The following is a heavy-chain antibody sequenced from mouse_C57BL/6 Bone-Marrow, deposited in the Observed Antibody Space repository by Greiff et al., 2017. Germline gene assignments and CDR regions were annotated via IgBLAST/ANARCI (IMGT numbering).Heavy chain of an antibody. V-gene: IGHV1-15*01. CDR1: GYTFTDYE. CDR3: TSDGYYDDAMDY. D-gene: IGHD2-3*01. Sequence: VQLQQSGAELVRPGASVTLSCKASGYTFTDYEMHWVKQTPVHGLEWIGAIDPETGGTAYNQKFKGKAILTADKSSSTAYMELHSLTSEDSAVYYCTSDGYYDDAMDYWGQGTSVTVSA. J-gene: IGHJ4*01. CDR2: IDPETGGT.